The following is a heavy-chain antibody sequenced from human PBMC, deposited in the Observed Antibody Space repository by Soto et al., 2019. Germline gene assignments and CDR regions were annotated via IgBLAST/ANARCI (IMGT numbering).Heavy chain of an antibody. CDR1: GFTFRNQD. J-gene: IGHJ4*02. D-gene: IGHD3-22*01. Sequence: EVQLLESGGGLVQPGGSLRLTCVGSGFTFRNQDMRWVRQAPGKGLEWVSGISGRGGVKYYADSVKGRFTISRDNSKNAVYLQMNNLRANDTVVYYCAKDRQFRSYYESAGHYNDWGQGTLVTVSS. CDR3: AKDRQFRSYYESAGHYND. V-gene: IGHV3-23*01. CDR2: ISGRGGVK.